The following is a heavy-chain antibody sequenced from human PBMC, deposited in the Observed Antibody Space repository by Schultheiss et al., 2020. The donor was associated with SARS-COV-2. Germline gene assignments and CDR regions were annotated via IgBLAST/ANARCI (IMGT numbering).Heavy chain of an antibody. V-gene: IGHV3-23*01. CDR1: GFPFSSYA. J-gene: IGHJ5*02. Sequence: GGSLRLSCAASGFPFSSYAMHWVRQAPGKGLEWVSAISGSGGSTYYADSVKGRFTISRDNAKNTLYLQMNSLRAEDTAVYYCARVRTGWFDPWGQGTLVTVSS. CDR2: ISGSGGST. CDR3: ARVRTGWFDP.